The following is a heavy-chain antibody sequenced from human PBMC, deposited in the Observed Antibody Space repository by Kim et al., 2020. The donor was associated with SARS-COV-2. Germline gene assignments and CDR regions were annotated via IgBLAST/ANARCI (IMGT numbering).Heavy chain of an antibody. D-gene: IGHD4-17*01. J-gene: IGHJ3*02. Sequence: GGSLRLSCSASGISFGDYAMSWFRQAPGKGLEWVASIRSKAYDGPTEYAASVKGRFTVSRDDSTSIAYLQMNSLKTEDTGIYYCNGDHGGLEAVDIWGQETMVTVSS. CDR3: NGDHGGLEAVDI. CDR1: GISFGDYA. V-gene: IGHV3-49*03. CDR2: IRSKAYDGPT.